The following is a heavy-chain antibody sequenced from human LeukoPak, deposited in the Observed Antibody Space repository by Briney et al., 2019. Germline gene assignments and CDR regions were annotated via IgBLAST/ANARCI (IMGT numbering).Heavy chain of an antibody. J-gene: IGHJ3*02. CDR1: GFTVSNVH. CDR2: IYAGDTT. V-gene: IGHV3-53*01. D-gene: IGHD3-10*01. CDR3: ARVTTLVRGVIGAFDI. Sequence: GGSLRLSCAASGFTVSNVHMSWVRQAPGKGLEWVSTIYAGDTTYDADFVKGRFTISRDNSKNTLYLQMNSLRAEDTAVYYCARVTTLVRGVIGAFDIWGQGTMVTVSS.